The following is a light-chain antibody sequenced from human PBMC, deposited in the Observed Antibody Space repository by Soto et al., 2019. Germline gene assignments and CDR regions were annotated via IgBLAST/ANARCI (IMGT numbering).Light chain of an antibody. CDR3: QQRYNWPRT. CDR2: DAS. Sequence: EIVLTQSPATLSLSPGERATLSCRASQSIRHFLGWYQQKPGQAPRLLIYDASNRATGIPPRFSGSGSGTDFTLTISSLEPEDFAVYFCQQRYNWPRTFGQGTKVDIK. J-gene: IGKJ1*01. V-gene: IGKV3-11*01. CDR1: QSIRHF.